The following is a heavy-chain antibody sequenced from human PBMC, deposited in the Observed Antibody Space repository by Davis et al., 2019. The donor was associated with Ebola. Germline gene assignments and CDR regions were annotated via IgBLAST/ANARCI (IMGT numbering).Heavy chain of an antibody. V-gene: IGHV3-21*04. CDR3: ARILVFHRNYYYGMDV. D-gene: IGHD3/OR15-3a*01. CDR2: ISSSSSYI. J-gene: IGHJ6*02. CDR1: GFTFSSYS. Sequence: GESLKISCAASGFTFSSYSMNWVRQAPGKGLEWVSSISSSSSYIYYADSVKGRFTISRDNAKNSLYLQMNSLRAEDTAVYYCARILVFHRNYYYGMDVWGQGTTVTVSS.